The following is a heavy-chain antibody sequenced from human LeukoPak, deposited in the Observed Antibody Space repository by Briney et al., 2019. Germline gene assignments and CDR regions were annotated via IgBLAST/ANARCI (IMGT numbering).Heavy chain of an antibody. J-gene: IGHJ6*03. Sequence: SVKVSCKASGGTFSSYAISWVRQAPGQGLEWMGGIIPIFGTANYAQKFQGRVTITADESTSTAYMELSSLRSEDTAVYYCARGYLGYCSGGSCYSGYYYYYYMDVWGKGTTVTVSS. CDR2: IIPIFGTA. V-gene: IGHV1-69*13. D-gene: IGHD2-15*01. CDR1: GGTFSSYA. CDR3: ARGYLGYCSGGSCYSGYYYYYYMDV.